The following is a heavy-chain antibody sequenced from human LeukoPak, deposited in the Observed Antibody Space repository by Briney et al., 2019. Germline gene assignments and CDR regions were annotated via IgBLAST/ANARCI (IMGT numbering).Heavy chain of an antibody. CDR1: GFTFSRYS. D-gene: IGHD1-14*01. J-gene: IGHJ3*02. Sequence: GGSLRLSCAASGFTFSRYSMNWVRQAPGKGLEWVANIKQDGSEKYYVDSVKGRFTISRDNAKTSLYLQMNGLRAEDTAVYYCARDVLAAGATGTFDIWGQGTMVTVSS. CDR3: ARDVLAAGATGTFDI. CDR2: IKQDGSEK. V-gene: IGHV3-7*03.